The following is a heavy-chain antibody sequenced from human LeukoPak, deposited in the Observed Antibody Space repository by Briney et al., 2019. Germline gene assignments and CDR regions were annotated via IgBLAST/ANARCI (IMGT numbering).Heavy chain of an antibody. CDR2: ISGSGGST. CDR3: APFPGKSSSVLDY. Sequence: GGSLRLSCAASGFTFSSYAMSWVRQAPGKGLEWVSAISGSGGSTYYADSVKGRFTVSRDNSKNTLYLQMNSLRAEDTAAYYCAPFPGKSSSVLDYWGQGTLVTVSS. J-gene: IGHJ4*02. CDR1: GFTFSSYA. D-gene: IGHD6-19*01. V-gene: IGHV3-23*01.